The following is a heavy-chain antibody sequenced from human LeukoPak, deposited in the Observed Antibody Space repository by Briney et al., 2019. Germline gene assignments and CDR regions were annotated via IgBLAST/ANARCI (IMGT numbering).Heavy chain of an antibody. Sequence: SETLSLTCAVYGGSFSGYYWSWIRQPPGKGLEWIGEINHSGSTNYNPSLKSRVTISVDTSKNQFSLKLGSVTAADTAVYYCASHGIAVAGVGVFDYWGQGTLVTVSS. J-gene: IGHJ4*02. CDR2: INHSGST. CDR3: ASHGIAVAGVGVFDY. CDR1: GGSFSGYY. V-gene: IGHV4-34*01. D-gene: IGHD6-19*01.